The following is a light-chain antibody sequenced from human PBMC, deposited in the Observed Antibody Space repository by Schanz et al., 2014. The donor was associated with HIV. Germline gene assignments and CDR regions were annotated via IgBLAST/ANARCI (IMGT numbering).Light chain of an antibody. CDR2: EVN. Sequence: QSALTQPASVSGSPGQSISISCTGTSGDVGSYNFVSWYQHHPAEPPKLIIYEVNKRPSGVPNRFSGSKSGNTASLTVSGLQADDEADYYCSSLTTSSAPVFGTGTKLTVL. V-gene: IGLV2-14*01. J-gene: IGLJ1*01. CDR1: SGDVGSYNF. CDR3: SSLTTSSAPV.